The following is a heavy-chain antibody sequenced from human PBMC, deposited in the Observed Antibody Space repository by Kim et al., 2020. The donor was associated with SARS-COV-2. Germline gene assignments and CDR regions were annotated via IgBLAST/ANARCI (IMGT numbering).Heavy chain of an antibody. D-gene: IGHD6-19*01. CDR3: ARDLAQWLCWDFDY. Sequence: GGSLRLSCAASGFTFSSYSMNWVRQAPGKGLEWVSSISSSSSYINYADSVKGRFTISRDNAKNTLYLQMNSLRAEDTAVYYCARDLAQWLCWDFDYFGQG. V-gene: IGHV3-21*01. CDR2: ISSSSSYI. J-gene: IGHJ4*02. CDR1: GFTFSSYS.